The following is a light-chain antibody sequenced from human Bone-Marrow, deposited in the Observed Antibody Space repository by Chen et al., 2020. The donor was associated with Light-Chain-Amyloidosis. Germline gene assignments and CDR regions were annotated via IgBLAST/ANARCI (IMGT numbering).Light chain of an antibody. Sequence: QSAVTQPASVSGSPGQSITIPCTGTSSDVGSSEFVSWYQQHPGKAPQLIIFDVSNRPSGVSSRFSGSKSGHTASLFISGLQAEDEADYYCCSQTTYSTLKVFGGGTKLTVL. CDR3: CSQTTYSTLKV. CDR1: SSDVGSSEF. V-gene: IGLV2-14*03. CDR2: DVS. J-gene: IGLJ2*01.